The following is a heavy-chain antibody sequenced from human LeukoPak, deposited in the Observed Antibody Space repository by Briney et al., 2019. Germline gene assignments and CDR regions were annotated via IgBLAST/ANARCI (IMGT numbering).Heavy chain of an antibody. V-gene: IGHV4-59*01. Sequence: SETLSLTCTVSGASISIYYWSWIRQPPGKGLEWIGYIYSGSTNYNPSLKSQVTISVDTSKNQFSLILNSLTAADTAVYYCARHGYNYGSYYFDYWGQGTLVTVSS. D-gene: IGHD5-18*01. CDR3: ARHGYNYGSYYFDY. CDR1: GASISIYY. J-gene: IGHJ4*02. CDR2: IYSGST.